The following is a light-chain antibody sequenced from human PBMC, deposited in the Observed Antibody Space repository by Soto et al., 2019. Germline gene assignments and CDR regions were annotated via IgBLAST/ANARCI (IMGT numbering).Light chain of an antibody. CDR1: QSVSSN. CDR2: GAS. V-gene: IGKV3-15*01. J-gene: IGKJ1*01. Sequence: EIVMTQSPATLSVSPGERATLSCRASQSVSSNLAWYQQKPGQAPRLLIYGASTRATGIPARFSGSGSGTDFTLTITSLQSEDFAVYYCQQYNYWPRTFGPGTKVDIK. CDR3: QQYNYWPRT.